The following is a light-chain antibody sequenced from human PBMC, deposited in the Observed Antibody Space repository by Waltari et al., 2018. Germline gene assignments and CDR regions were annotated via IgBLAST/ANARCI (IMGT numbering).Light chain of an antibody. Sequence: SYVLTQPPSVSVAPGQTAKNTSGGNNIERRGAHWYQQLPGQAPVLVVYEDSDRPSGIPDRFSGSHSGNTATLTIIRVEAGDEADYYCQVWDSTINVRVFGGGTKLTVL. V-gene: IGLV3-21*02. CDR3: QVWDSTINVRV. CDR2: EDS. J-gene: IGLJ3*02. CDR1: NIERRG.